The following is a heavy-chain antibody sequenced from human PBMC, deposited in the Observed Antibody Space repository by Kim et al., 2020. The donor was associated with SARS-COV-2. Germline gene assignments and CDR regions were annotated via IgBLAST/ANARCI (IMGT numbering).Heavy chain of an antibody. D-gene: IGHD3-10*01. J-gene: IGHJ6*02. V-gene: IGHV1-18*01. CDR2: ISAYNGNT. CDR1: GYTFTSYG. Sequence: ASVKVSCKASGYTFTSYGISWVRQAPGQGLEWMGWISAYNGNTNYAQKLQGRVTMTTDTSTSTAYMELRSLRSDDTAVYYCARDGGIYYGSGSQYYYYGMDVWGQGTTVTVSS. CDR3: ARDGGIYYGSGSQYYYYGMDV.